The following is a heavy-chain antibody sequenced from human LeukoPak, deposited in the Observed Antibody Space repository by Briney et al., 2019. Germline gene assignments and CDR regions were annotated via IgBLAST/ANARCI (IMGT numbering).Heavy chain of an antibody. CDR2: ISSSSSTI. CDR3: ARESYPIDY. V-gene: IGHV3-48*01. D-gene: IGHD5-18*01. J-gene: IGHJ4*02. CDR1: GFSFTSYC. Sequence: GGSVILSCAASGFSFTSYCIDWVRQAPGKGLEWVLYISSSSSTIYYADSVKGRFTISRDNAKNSLYLQMNSLRAEDTAVYYCARESYPIDYWGQGTLVTVPS.